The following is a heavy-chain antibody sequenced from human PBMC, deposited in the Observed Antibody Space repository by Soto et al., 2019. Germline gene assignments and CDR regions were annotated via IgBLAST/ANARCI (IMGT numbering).Heavy chain of an antibody. J-gene: IGHJ4*02. V-gene: IGHV3-23*01. Sequence: EVQLLESGGGLVQPGGSLRLSCAASGFTFSSYAMSWVRQAPGKGLEWVSAISGSGGSTYYADSVKGRFTISRDNSKNTLYLQMNSLRAEDMAVYYCAKVVCSGGSCYSDYFDYWGQGTLVTVSS. CDR3: AKVVCSGGSCYSDYFDY. CDR1: GFTFSSYA. D-gene: IGHD2-15*01. CDR2: ISGSGGST.